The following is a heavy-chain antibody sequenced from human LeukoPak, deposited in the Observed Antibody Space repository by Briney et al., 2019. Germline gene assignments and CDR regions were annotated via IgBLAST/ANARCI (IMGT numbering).Heavy chain of an antibody. CDR1: GFTFKSFS. CDR3: APTPDDYYDSSDFDY. V-gene: IGHV3-48*04. J-gene: IGHJ4*02. CDR2: ISSNSGIK. D-gene: IGHD3-22*01. Sequence: GGSLRLSCGGSGFTFKSFSMHWVRQAPGKGLEWVSDISSNSGIKSYADSVKGRFTISRDNAKNSLYLQMNSLRAEDTAVYYCAPTPDDYYDSSDFDYWGQGTLVTVSS.